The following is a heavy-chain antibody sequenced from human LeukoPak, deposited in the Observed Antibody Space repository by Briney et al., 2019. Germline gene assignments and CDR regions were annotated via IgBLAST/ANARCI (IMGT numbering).Heavy chain of an antibody. Sequence: PSQTLSLTCTVSADSLSSGGHYWAWIRQFPGKGLESIGFIHHSGRSRHNPSLKDRVAISVDTSRKQFALKLSSVTAADTAMYYCPRGGNRFGGFYFDYWGQGIQVIVSS. V-gene: IGHV4-31*03. CDR1: ADSLSSGGHY. J-gene: IGHJ4*02. CDR2: IHHSGRS. CDR3: PRGGNRFGGFYFDY. D-gene: IGHD3-10*01.